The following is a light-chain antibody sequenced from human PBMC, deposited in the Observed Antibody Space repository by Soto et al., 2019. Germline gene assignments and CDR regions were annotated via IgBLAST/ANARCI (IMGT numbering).Light chain of an antibody. Sequence: QSVLTQPPSVSAAPGQKVTISCSGSSSNIGNNYISWYQHLPGAAPKLLIYDNIKRPSGIPDRFSGSKSGTSATLDITGLQTGDEADYYCGTWHSSLSTGVFGGGTKVTVL. J-gene: IGLJ2*01. V-gene: IGLV1-51*01. CDR3: GTWHSSLSTGV. CDR2: DNI. CDR1: SSNIGNNY.